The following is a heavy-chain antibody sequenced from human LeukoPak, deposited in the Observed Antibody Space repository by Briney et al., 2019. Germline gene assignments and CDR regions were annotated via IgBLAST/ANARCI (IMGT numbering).Heavy chain of an antibody. CDR3: AKGAMYSSIS. D-gene: IGHD6-19*01. J-gene: IGHJ5*02. CDR2: ISYDGSNK. V-gene: IGHV3-30*04. CDR1: GFSFSSFA. Sequence: GGSLRLSCAASGFSFSSFAMHWVRQAPGKGLEWVAVISYDGSNKYYADPVKGRFTISRDNSKNTLYLQMNSLRAEDTAVYYCAKGAMYSSISWGQGTLVTVSS.